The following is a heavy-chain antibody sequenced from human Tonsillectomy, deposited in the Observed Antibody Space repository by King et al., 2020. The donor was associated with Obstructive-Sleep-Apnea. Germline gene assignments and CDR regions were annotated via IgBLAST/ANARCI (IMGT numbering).Heavy chain of an antibody. Sequence: VQLVESGGGLIQSGGSLRLSWAASAFTFSSFATTLVRRGPGKGLVWVPAIGGRCASTSYEYSGKGRFTISRDNSKNTLYLQMNSLRAEDTAVYYCAKVGNDSSGYYDVFDIWGQGTMVTVSS. V-gene: IGHV3-23*04. CDR3: AKVGNDSSGYYDVFDI. CDR2: IGGRCAST. J-gene: IGHJ3*02. D-gene: IGHD3-22*01. CDR1: AFTFSSFA.